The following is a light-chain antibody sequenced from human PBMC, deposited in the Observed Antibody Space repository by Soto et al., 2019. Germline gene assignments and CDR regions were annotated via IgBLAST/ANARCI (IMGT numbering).Light chain of an antibody. Sequence: EIVMTQSPVTLSVSPGERATLSCRASQSVSGDLAWYQQKPGQAPRLLIYGASTRATGIPARFSGSGSGTEFTLTISSLRSEDFAVYYCQQYGNWPPWTFGQGTKVEVK. CDR2: GAS. CDR1: QSVSGD. CDR3: QQYGNWPPWT. V-gene: IGKV3-15*01. J-gene: IGKJ1*01.